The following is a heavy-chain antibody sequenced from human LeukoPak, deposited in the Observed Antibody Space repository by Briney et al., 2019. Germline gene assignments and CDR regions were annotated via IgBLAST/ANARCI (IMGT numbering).Heavy chain of an antibody. J-gene: IGHJ3*02. CDR3: ARDPNGDYIGAFDM. CDR2: IRGSGVNT. V-gene: IGHV3-23*01. CDR1: GFSFSADA. D-gene: IGHD4-17*01. Sequence: GRSLSLSCTASGFSFSADAMMWDRQAEGRGPEWVSAIRGSGVNTYYADSVKGRFTISRDNSKYTLFLQMNSLRAEDTAVYYCARDPNGDYIGAFDMWGPGTMVTASS.